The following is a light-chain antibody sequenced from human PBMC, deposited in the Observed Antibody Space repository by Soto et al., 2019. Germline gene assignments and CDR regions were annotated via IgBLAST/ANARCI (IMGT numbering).Light chain of an antibody. J-gene: IGKJ3*01. V-gene: IGKV3D-15*01. CDR2: GAS. Sequence: DIVMTQSPATLSVSPGERATLSCRANQSVSSNLAWYQHKPGQPPRLLISGASTRATGTPARFSGSGSGTEFTLTISSLQSEDFAVYYCQHYYNWPFTFGPGTKVDLK. CDR3: QHYYNWPFT. CDR1: QSVSSN.